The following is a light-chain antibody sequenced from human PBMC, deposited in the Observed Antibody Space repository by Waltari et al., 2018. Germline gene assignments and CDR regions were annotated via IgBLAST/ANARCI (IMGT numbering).Light chain of an antibody. V-gene: IGKV3-20*01. CDR3: QHYGGSLWT. CDR2: GAS. Sequence: EIVLTQSPGTLSFSPGERATLSCRASQSVSSSYLAWYQQKSGQAPRLLIYGASSRATGIPDRFSGSGSGTDFTLTISRLEPEDFAVYYCQHYGGSLWTFGQGTKVEIK. CDR1: QSVSSSY. J-gene: IGKJ1*01.